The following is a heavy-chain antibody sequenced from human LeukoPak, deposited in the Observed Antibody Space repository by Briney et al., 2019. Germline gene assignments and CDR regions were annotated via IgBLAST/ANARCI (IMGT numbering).Heavy chain of an antibody. CDR2: ISSSSSYI. Sequence: GGSLRLSCAASGFTFNNYWMNWVRQAPGKGPEWVSSISSSSSYIYYADSVKGRFTISRDNAKNSLYLQMNSLRAEDTAVYYCARDGYNYKYFVYWGQGTLVAVSS. J-gene: IGHJ4*02. CDR1: GFTFNNYW. CDR3: ARDGYNYKYFVY. D-gene: IGHD5-24*01. V-gene: IGHV3-21*01.